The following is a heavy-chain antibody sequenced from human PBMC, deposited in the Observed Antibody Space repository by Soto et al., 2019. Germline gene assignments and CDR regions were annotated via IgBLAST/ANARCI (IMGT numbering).Heavy chain of an antibody. CDR1: GFTFSSYA. D-gene: IGHD3-3*01. CDR3: ERDRVRELRLLPAHYYYYYGMDV. V-gene: IGHV3-30-3*01. CDR2: ISYDGSNK. J-gene: IGHJ6*01. Sequence: QVQLVESGGGVVQPGRSLRLSCAASGFTFSSYAMHWVRQAPGKGLEWVAVISYDGSNKYYADSVKGRFTISRDNSKNTLYLQMNSLRAEDTAVYYCERDRVRELRLLPAHYYYYYGMDVW.